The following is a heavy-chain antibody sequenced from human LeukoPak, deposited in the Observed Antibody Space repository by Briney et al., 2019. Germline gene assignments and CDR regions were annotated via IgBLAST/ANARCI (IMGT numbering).Heavy chain of an antibody. Sequence: GGSLRLSCAASGFTFSSYAMSRVRQAPGKGLEWVSAISGSGGSTYYADSVKGRFTISRDNSKNTLYLQMNSLRAEDTAVYYCAKVRGYSYGYVTSYFDYWGQGTLVTVSS. D-gene: IGHD5-18*01. CDR2: ISGSGGST. CDR3: AKVRGYSYGYVTSYFDY. J-gene: IGHJ4*02. CDR1: GFTFSSYA. V-gene: IGHV3-23*01.